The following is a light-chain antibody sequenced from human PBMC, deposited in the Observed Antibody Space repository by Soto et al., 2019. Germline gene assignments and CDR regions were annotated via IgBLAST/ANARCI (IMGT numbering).Light chain of an antibody. CDR3: LRYSSSHWT. CDR2: GAS. Sequence: EIVLTHSPGTLSLSPGERATLSCRASQSVSSNYLAWYQQKPGQAPRLLIFGASIRATGIPDRFSGSGSGRYLTLTITRLEPEDFAVYFCLRYSSSHWTVGQGTKVDIK. CDR1: QSVSSNY. J-gene: IGKJ1*01. V-gene: IGKV3-20*01.